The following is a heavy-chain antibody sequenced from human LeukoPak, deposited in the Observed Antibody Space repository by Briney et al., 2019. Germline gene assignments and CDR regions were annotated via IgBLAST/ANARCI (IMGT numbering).Heavy chain of an antibody. J-gene: IGHJ4*02. CDR1: GFTLSSCG. CDR3: VKVQSSGNYRTADF. V-gene: IGHV3-30*18. Sequence: GGSLRLSCAASGFTLSSCGMNWVRQAPGKGLEWVAVITYDGINTYFDDSVKGRFTISRDTSKRILYLQMNSLRAEDTAVCYFVKVQSSGNYRTADFWGQGTLVTHSP. CDR2: ITYDGINT. D-gene: IGHD3-10*01.